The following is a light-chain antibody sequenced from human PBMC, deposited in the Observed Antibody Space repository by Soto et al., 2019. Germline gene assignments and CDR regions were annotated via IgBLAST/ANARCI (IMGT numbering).Light chain of an antibody. CDR1: QSVSSIY. CDR2: GAS. V-gene: IGKV3-20*01. CDR3: QQFGSSPLFT. Sequence: EIVLTQSPGTLSLCPGERATLSCRASQSVSSIYLAWYQQKPGQAPRLLIYGASSRATGIPDRFSGSGSGTDFTLTTSRLEPEDFAVYYCQQFGSSPLFTFGPGTKVDVK. J-gene: IGKJ3*01.